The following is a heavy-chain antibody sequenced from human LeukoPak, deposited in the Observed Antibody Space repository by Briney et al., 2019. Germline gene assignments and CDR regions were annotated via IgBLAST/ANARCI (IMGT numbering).Heavy chain of an antibody. V-gene: IGHV1-24*01. CDR1: GYTLTELS. D-gene: IGHD6-19*01. Sequence: GASVKVSCKVSGYTLTELSMHWVRQAPGKGLEWMGGFDPEDGETIYAQKFQGRVTMTEDTSTDTAYMELSSLRSEDTAVYYCATGGGWSGWFDPWGQGTLVTVSS. CDR3: ATGGGWSGWFDP. J-gene: IGHJ5*02. CDR2: FDPEDGET.